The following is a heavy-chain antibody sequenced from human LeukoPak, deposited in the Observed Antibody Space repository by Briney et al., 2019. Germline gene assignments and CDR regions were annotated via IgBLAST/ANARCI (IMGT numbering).Heavy chain of an antibody. Sequence: ASVKVSCKASGYTFTRCYIHWVRQAPGQGLEWMGMINPSGGSTDYAQNFQGRVTMTRDTSTSTVYMELSSLRSEDTAVYFCARDQRSDYNYLPGYWGQGTLVTVFS. J-gene: IGHJ4*02. V-gene: IGHV1-46*01. CDR1: GYTFTRCY. D-gene: IGHD5-24*01. CDR2: INPSGGST. CDR3: ARDQRSDYNYLPGY.